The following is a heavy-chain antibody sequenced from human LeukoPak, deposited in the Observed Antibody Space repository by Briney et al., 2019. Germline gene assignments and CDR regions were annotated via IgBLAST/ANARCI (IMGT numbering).Heavy chain of an antibody. CDR1: GYSFTSYW. D-gene: IGHD5-18*01. V-gene: IGHV5-51*01. CDR2: IYPGDSDT. J-gene: IGHJ3*02. Sequence: GESLKISCKGSGYSFTSYWIGWVRQMPGKGLEWMGIIYPGDSDTRYSPSFQGQVTISADKSISTAYLQWSSLKASDTAMYYCARHRDTATVYDVFDIWGQGTMVTVSS. CDR3: ARHRDTATVYDVFDI.